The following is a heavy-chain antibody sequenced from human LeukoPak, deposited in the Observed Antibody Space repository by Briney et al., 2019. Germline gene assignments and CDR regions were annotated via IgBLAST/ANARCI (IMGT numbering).Heavy chain of an antibody. CDR2: INPNSGGT. D-gene: IGHD2-8*02. J-gene: IGHJ4*02. Sequence: ASVTVSCTASGYTFTGYYMHWVRQAPGQGLEWMGWINPNSGGTNYAQKLQGRVTMTRDTSISTAYMELSRLRSDATAVYYCARDEGGVIDYWGQGTLVTVSS. CDR3: ARDEGGVIDY. CDR1: GYTFTGYY. V-gene: IGHV1-2*02.